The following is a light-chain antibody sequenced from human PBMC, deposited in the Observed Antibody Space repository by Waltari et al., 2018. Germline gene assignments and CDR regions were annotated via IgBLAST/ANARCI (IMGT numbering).Light chain of an antibody. V-gene: IGKV3-11*01. CDR1: QSVGED. CDR3: QQRSTWLS. J-gene: IGKJ4*01. Sequence: EIVLTQSPATLSLSPGDSATLSSRASQSVGEDLAWYQQKPGQGPTLLIYEAFNWATGVPARFSGSASGTDFTLAISGLEPEDFAVYYCQQRSTWLSFGGGTKVE. CDR2: EAF.